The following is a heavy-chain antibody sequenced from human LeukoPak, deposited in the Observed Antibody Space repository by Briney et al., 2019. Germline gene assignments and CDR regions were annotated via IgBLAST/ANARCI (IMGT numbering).Heavy chain of an antibody. CDR2: IIPIFGTA. CDR3: ARDGGEGYPLDY. Sequence: SVKVSCKASGGTFCSYAISWVRQAPGQGLEWMGGIIPIFGTANYAQKFQGRVTITADESTSTAYMELSSLRSEDTAVYYCARDGGEGYPLDYWGQGTLVTVSS. J-gene: IGHJ4*02. V-gene: IGHV1-69*13. CDR1: GGTFCSYA. D-gene: IGHD3-10*01.